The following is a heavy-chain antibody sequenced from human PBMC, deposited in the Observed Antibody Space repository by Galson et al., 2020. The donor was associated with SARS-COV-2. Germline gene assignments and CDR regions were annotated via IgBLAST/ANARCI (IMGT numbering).Heavy chain of an antibody. J-gene: IGHJ4*01. CDR1: GYTFIDNS. Sequence: ASVKVSCKASGYTFIDNSLVWVRQAPGQGLDWMGWINPKSGDTNYAQTFQGRVTLTRDTSIGTAYMELSGLTSDGTAVYYCARNGRGLGYWGQGTQVTDSS. CDR2: INPKSGDT. V-gene: IGHV1-2*02. CDR3: ARNGRGLGY.